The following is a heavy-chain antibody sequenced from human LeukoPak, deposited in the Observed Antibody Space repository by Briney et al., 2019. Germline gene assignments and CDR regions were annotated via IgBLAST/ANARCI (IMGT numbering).Heavy chain of an antibody. V-gene: IGHV1-69*01. CDR1: GGTFISYA. D-gene: IGHD3-10*01. CDR3: AREGGLLSQDAFDI. J-gene: IGHJ3*02. CDR2: IIPIFGTA. Sequence: ASVKVSCKASGGTFISYAISGVRQAPGQGLEWMGGIIPIFGTANYAQKFQGRVTITADESTSTAYMELSSLRSEDTAVYYCAREGGLLSQDAFDIWGQGTMVTVSS.